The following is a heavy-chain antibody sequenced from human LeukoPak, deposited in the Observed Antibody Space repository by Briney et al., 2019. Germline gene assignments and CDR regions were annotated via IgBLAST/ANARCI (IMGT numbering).Heavy chain of an antibody. CDR2: ISAYSGNR. CDR3: AREMGYYDSSAHYYYAMDV. J-gene: IGHJ6*02. D-gene: IGHD3-22*01. Sequence: ASVKVSCKASGYTFTSYGISWVRQAPGQGLEWMGWISAYSGNRNYAQKLQGRVTMTTDTSTSTAYMELRSLRSDDTAVYYCAREMGYYDSSAHYYYAMDVWGQGTTVTVSS. V-gene: IGHV1-18*01. CDR1: GYTFTSYG.